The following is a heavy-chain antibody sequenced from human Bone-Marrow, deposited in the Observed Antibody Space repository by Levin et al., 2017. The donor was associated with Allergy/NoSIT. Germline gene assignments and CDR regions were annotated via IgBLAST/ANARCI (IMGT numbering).Heavy chain of an antibody. CDR2: ISSTSSVI. CDR3: TSGVAEYRGGVV. J-gene: IGHJ6*02. D-gene: IGHD2-8*01. Sequence: GGSLRLSCAASGFTFSDYYMSWIRQAPGKGLEWVSYISSTSSVIHYAASVKGRFTISRDNAKNSLYLQINSLRPEDTAVYYCTSGVAEYRGGVVWGQGTTVTVSS. V-gene: IGHV3-11*01. CDR1: GFTFSDYY.